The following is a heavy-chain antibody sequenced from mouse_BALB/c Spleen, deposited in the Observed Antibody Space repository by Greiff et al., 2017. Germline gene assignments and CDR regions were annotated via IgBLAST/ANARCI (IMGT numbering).Heavy chain of an antibody. CDR2: ISSGGST. J-gene: IGHJ3*01. V-gene: IGHV5-6-5*01. D-gene: IGHD2-1*01. Sequence: DVHLVESGGGLVKPGGSLKLSCAASGFTFSSYAMSWVRQTPEKRLEWVASISSGGSTYYPDSVKGRFTISRDNARNILYLQMSSLRSEDTAMYYCARDGNYPFAYWGQGTLVTVSA. CDR1: GFTFSSYA. CDR3: ARDGNYPFAY.